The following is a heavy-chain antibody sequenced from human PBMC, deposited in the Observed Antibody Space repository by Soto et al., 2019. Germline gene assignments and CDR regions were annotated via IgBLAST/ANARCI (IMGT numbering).Heavy chain of an antibody. D-gene: IGHD2-15*01. V-gene: IGHV1-3*04. CDR3: ARDTGSYLRVEPANFDY. CDR1: GYDFSRFV. CDR2: INTDNGDT. Sequence: AASVKVSCKPAGYDFSRFVLHWVRQAPGQGLEWMGWINTDNGDTKYSQKFQDRVTITRDTSASIAYMQMSSLRSEDTAVYYCARDTGSYLRVEPANFDYWGQGTLVTVSS. J-gene: IGHJ4*02.